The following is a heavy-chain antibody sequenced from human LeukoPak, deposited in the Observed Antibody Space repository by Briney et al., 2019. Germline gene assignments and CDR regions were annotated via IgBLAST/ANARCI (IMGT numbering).Heavy chain of an antibody. CDR1: GGSISPYY. V-gene: IGHV4-59*01. Sequence: SETLSLTCTVSGGSISPYYWSWIRQPPGKDLEWIGYIYYSGSTNYNPSLKSRVTISVDTSKNQFSLKLSSVTAADTAVYYCARYDSSGYAAVGAFDIWGQGTMVTVSS. CDR3: ARYDSSGYAAVGAFDI. J-gene: IGHJ3*02. CDR2: IYYSGST. D-gene: IGHD3-22*01.